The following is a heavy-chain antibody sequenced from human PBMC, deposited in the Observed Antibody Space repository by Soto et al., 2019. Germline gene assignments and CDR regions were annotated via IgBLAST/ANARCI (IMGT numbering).Heavy chain of an antibody. CDR3: ARDTAHTYYDFWSGYQGSYGMDV. Sequence: GASVEVSCKASGYTFTSYGISWVRQAPGQGLEWMGWISAYNGNTNYAQKLQGRVTMTTDTSTSTAYMELRSLRSDDTAVYYCARDTAHTYYDFWSGYQGSYGMDVWGQGTTVTVSS. CDR1: GYTFTSYG. D-gene: IGHD3-3*01. J-gene: IGHJ6*02. V-gene: IGHV1-18*01. CDR2: ISAYNGNT.